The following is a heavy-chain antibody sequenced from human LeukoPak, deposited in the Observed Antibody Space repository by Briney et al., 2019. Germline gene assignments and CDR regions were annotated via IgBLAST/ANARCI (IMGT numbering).Heavy chain of an antibody. CDR2: ISSSGSTI. CDR3: ARDINPSSSTSCYQTRGVHYYYYGMDV. D-gene: IGHD2-2*01. CDR1: GFTFSDYY. Sequence: GGALRPSCAASGFTFSDYYMGWIRPAPGKGLGWGSYISSSGSTIYYPDSVKGRFTISKENAKNSLYVQMNSLGAEDTGGYYCARDINPSSSTSCYQTRGVHYYYYGMDVWGQGTTVTVSS. J-gene: IGHJ6*02. V-gene: IGHV3-11*01.